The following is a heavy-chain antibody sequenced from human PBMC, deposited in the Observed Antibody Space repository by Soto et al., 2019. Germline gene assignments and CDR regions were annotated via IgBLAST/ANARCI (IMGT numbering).Heavy chain of an antibody. CDR1: GGSFSGYY. CDR3: ARGPLGYSYATGSWFDP. J-gene: IGHJ5*02. CDR2: INHSGST. D-gene: IGHD5-18*01. Sequence: QVQLQQRGAGLLKPSETLSLTCAVYGGSFSGYYWSWIRQPPGKGLEWIGEINHSGSTNYNPSLKSRVTISVDTSKNQFSLKLSSVTAADTAVYYCARGPLGYSYATGSWFDPWGQGTLVTVSS. V-gene: IGHV4-34*01.